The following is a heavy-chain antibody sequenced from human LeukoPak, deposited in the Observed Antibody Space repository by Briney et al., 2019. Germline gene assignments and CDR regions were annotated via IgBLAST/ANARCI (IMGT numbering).Heavy chain of an antibody. D-gene: IGHD6-6*01. CDR3: ARGGIAARPSDS. J-gene: IGHJ4*02. CDR2: VYSGGET. CDR1: GFTVSSDY. Sequence: GGSLRLSSAASGFTVSSDYITWVRQAPGKGLEWVSVVYSGGETYYAESVKGRFTVSRDNSKNTVYLQMNSLRAEDTAVYFCARGGIAARPSDSWGQGTLVTVSS. V-gene: IGHV3-66*01.